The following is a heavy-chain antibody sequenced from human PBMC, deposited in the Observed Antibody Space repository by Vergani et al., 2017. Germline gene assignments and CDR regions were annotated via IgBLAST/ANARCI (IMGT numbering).Heavy chain of an antibody. CDR3: AKDWYYYGSGSDY. D-gene: IGHD3-10*01. CDR1: GFTFSSYG. CDR2: IRYDGSNK. Sequence: QVQLVESGGGVVQPGGSLTLSCAASGFTFSSYGMHWVRQAPGKGLEWVAFIRYDGSNKYYADSVKGRFTISRDNSKNTLYLQMNSLRAEDTAVYYCAKDWYYYGSGSDYWGQGTLVTVSS. V-gene: IGHV3-30*02. J-gene: IGHJ4*02.